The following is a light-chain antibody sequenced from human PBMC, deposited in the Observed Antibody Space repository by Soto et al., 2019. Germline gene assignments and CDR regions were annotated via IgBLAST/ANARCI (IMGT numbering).Light chain of an antibody. CDR1: SSDVGGYNY. J-gene: IGLJ2*01. CDR3: SSYTSTSLGVV. Sequence: QSALTQPASVSGSPGQSITISCTGTSSDVGGYNYVSWYQQHPGKAPELMIYDVSNRPSGVSNRFSGSKSGNTASLTISGLQAEDEADYYCSSYTSTSLGVVFGGGTKLTVL. CDR2: DVS. V-gene: IGLV2-14*01.